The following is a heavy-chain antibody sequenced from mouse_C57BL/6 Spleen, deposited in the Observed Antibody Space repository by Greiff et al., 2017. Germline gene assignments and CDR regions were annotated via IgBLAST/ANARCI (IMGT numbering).Heavy chain of an antibody. J-gene: IGHJ4*01. Sequence: QVQLQQPGAELVKPGASVKLSCKASGYTFTSYWMHWVKQRPGQGLEWIGMIHPNSGSTNYNEKFKSKATLTVDKSSSTAYMQLSSLTSEDSAVYYWARLLIATVVAPYYYAMDYWGQGTSVTVSS. V-gene: IGHV1-64*01. CDR2: IHPNSGST. CDR1: GYTFTSYW. CDR3: ARLLIATVVAPYYYAMDY. D-gene: IGHD1-1*01.